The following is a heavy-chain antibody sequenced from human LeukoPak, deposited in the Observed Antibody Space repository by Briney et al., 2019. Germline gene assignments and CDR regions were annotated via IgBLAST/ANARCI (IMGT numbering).Heavy chain of an antibody. J-gene: IGHJ4*02. V-gene: IGHV3-7*01. D-gene: IGHD2-2*01. CDR1: GFTFSSYW. CDR2: IKQDGSEE. CDR3: ARVRGGYCSSTSCSHGMDY. Sequence: PGGSLRLSCAASGFTFSSYWMSWVRQAPAKGLEWVANIKQDGSEEYYVDSVKGRFTISRDNAKNSLYLQMNSLRAEDTAVYYCARVRGGYCSSTSCSHGMDYWGQGTLVTVSS.